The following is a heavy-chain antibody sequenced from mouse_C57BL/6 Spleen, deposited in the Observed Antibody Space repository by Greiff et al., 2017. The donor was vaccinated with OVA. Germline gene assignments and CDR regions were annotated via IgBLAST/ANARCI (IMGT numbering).Heavy chain of an antibody. CDR3: ARVGLTAMDY. J-gene: IGHJ4*01. V-gene: IGHV1-50*01. CDR2: IDPSDSYT. CDR1: GYTFTSYW. Sequence: QVQLQQPGAELVKPGASVKLSCKASGYTFTSYWMQWVKQRPGQGLEWIGEIDPSDSYTNYNQKFKGKATLTVDTSSSTAYMQLSSLTSEDSAVYYCARVGLTAMDYWGQGTSVTVSS. D-gene: IGHD3-3*01.